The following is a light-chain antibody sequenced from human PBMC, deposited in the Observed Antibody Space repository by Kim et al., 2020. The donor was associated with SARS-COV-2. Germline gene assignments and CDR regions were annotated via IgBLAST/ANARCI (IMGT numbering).Light chain of an antibody. CDR2: STN. V-gene: IGLV8-61*01. CDR1: SGSVSTGNS. J-gene: IGLJ3*02. Sequence: QAVVTQEPSFSVSPGGTVTLTCDLSSGSVSTGNSPSCYQQTPGQAPRTLIYSTNIRSSGVPDRFSGSILGNKAALTITGAQADDESDYYCVLYMGSGIWVFGGGTQLTV. CDR3: VLYMGSGIWV.